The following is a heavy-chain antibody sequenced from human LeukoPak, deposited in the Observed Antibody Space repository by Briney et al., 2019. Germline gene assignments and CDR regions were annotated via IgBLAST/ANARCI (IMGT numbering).Heavy chain of an antibody. CDR3: ARVTGYRIEDYFDY. CDR1: GGSISSSSYY. Sequence: PSETLSLTCTVSGGSISSSSYYWSWIRQPPGKGLEWIGYIYYSGSTNYNPSLKSRVTISVETSKNEFSLKLRSVTAADTAVYYCARVTGYRIEDYFDYWGQGTLVTVPS. CDR2: IYYSGST. D-gene: IGHD6-13*01. J-gene: IGHJ4*02. V-gene: IGHV4-61*01.